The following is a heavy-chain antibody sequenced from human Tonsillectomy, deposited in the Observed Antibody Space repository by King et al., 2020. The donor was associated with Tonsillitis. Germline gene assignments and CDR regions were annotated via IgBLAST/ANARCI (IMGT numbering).Heavy chain of an antibody. J-gene: IGHJ4*02. CDR2: ISWDGGST. D-gene: IGHD5-24*01. V-gene: IGHV3-43*01. CDR3: AKDDRRWLHARCVDY. CDR1: GFSFDDYT. Sequence: VQLVESGGVVVQPGGSLRLSCAASGFSFDDYTMHWVRQAPGKGLEWVSLISWDGGSTYYSDSVKGRFTISRDNSKNSLYLQMNSLRTEDTALYYCAKDDRRWLHARCVDYWGQGTLVTVSS.